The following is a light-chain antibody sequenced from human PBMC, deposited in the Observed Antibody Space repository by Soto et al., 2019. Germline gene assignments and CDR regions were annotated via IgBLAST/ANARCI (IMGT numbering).Light chain of an antibody. V-gene: IGKV3-20*01. CDR3: QQYDTSPTT. CDR2: GAS. J-gene: IGKJ3*01. Sequence: EIVLTQSPGTLSLSPGERATLSCRASQSLSSSYLAWYQQKPGQAPRLLIYGASLRATGIPDRFRGSGSGTDFTLAISTLEPEDFAVYYCQQYDTSPTTFGPGTEVDIK. CDR1: QSLSSSY.